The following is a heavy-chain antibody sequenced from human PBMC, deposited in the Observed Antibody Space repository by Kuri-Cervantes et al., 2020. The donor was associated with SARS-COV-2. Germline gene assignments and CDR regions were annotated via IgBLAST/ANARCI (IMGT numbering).Heavy chain of an antibody. D-gene: IGHD3-3*01. J-gene: IGHJ4*02. V-gene: IGHV3-49*04. CDR3: TKDDFWSGYADY. CDR1: GFTFGDYA. CDR2: IRSKAYGGTT. Sequence: GESLKISFTASGFTFGDYAMSWVRQAPGKGLEWVGFIRSKAYGGTTEYAASVKGRFTISRDDSKSIAYLQMNSLKTEDTAVYYCTKDDFWSGYADYWGQGTLVTVSS.